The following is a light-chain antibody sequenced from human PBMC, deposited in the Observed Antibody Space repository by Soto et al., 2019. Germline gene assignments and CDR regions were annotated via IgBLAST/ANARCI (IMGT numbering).Light chain of an antibody. CDR1: SSDVGAYNY. Sequence: QSALTQPPSASGSLGQSVTISCTGTSSDVGAYNYVSWYQQHPGKAPKLMIYEVTRRPSGVPDRFSGSKSGNTASLNVSGLQDEDEAAYYRCSYEDKTDYVFGTGTKVTV. J-gene: IGLJ1*01. CDR3: CSYEDKTDYV. CDR2: EVT. V-gene: IGLV2-8*01.